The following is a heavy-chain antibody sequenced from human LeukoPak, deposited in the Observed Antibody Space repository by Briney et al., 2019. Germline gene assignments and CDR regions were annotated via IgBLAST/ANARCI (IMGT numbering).Heavy chain of an antibody. V-gene: IGHV3-30-3*01. CDR1: GFSFSSHA. CDR3: ARREPFDY. J-gene: IGHJ4*02. D-gene: IGHD1-14*01. Sequence: GGSLRLSCVASGFSFSSHAMTWVRQAPGKGLEWVAVISYDGSNKYYADSVKGRFTISRDNSKNTLYLQMNSLRAEDTAVYYCARREPFDYWGQGTLVTVSS. CDR2: ISYDGSNK.